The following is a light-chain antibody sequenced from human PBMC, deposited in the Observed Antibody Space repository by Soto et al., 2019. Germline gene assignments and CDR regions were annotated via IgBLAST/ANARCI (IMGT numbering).Light chain of an antibody. J-gene: IGKJ1*01. CDR2: AAS. Sequence: DIQMTQSPSTLSASVGDTVTITCRASESIDNWLAWYPQKPGKAPKLLIFAASTLARGVPSRFSGRGAGTEFTRTISSLQPDDFATDDCQQYNSYPWTFGQGTKVDNK. CDR1: ESIDNW. V-gene: IGKV1-5*01. CDR3: QQYNSYPWT.